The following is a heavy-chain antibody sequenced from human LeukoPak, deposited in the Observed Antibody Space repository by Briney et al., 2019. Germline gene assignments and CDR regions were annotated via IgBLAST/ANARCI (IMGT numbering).Heavy chain of an antibody. V-gene: IGHV4-39*01. CDR3: AKLSSRRGVSWFGP. CDR2: IYYSGST. J-gene: IGHJ5*02. CDR1: GGSTSSSSYY. Sequence: SETLSLTCTVSGGSTSSSSYYWGWIRQPPGRGLEWIGSIYYSGSTYYNPSLKSRVTISVDTSKNQFSLKLSSVTAADTAVYYCAKLSSRRGVSWFGPWGQGTLVTVSS. D-gene: IGHD3-10*01.